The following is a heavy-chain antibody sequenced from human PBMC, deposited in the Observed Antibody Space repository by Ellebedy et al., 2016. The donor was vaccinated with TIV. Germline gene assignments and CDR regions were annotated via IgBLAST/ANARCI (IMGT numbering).Heavy chain of an antibody. J-gene: IGHJ4*02. V-gene: IGHV1-8*01. D-gene: IGHD6-6*01. CDR3: ARGSSSGPGFDY. CDR1: GYTFTSYD. Sequence: ASVKVSCXASGYTFTSYDINWVRQATGQGLEWMGWMNPNSGNTGYAQKFQGRVTMTTDTSTSTAYMELRSLRSDDTAVYYCARGSSSGPGFDYWGQGTLVTVSS. CDR2: MNPNSGNT.